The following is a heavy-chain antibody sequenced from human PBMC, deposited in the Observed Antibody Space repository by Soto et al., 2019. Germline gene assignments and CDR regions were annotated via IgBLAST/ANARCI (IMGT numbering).Heavy chain of an antibody. CDR1: GFTFSSYL. D-gene: IGHD3-10*01. V-gene: IGHV3-74*01. Sequence: GGSLRLSCAASGFTFSSYLMHWVRQAPGKGLVWVSRINSDGSSTSYADSVKGRFTISRDNAKNTLYLQMNSLRAEDTAVYYCAREFGEMATTSVYYYYGMDVWGQGTTVTVSS. CDR2: INSDGSST. J-gene: IGHJ6*02. CDR3: AREFGEMATTSVYYYYGMDV.